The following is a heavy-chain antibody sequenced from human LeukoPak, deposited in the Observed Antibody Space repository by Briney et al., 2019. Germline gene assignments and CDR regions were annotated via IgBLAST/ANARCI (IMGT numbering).Heavy chain of an antibody. Sequence: SETLSLTCTVSGGSISSYYWSWIRRPPGKGLEWIGYIYYSGSTNYNPSLKSRLTISVDTSKNQFSLKLSSVTAADTAVYYCASLNYYGSGSYTLFDYWGQGTLVTVSS. J-gene: IGHJ4*02. CDR1: GGSISSYY. D-gene: IGHD3-10*01. CDR3: ASLNYYGSGSYTLFDY. CDR2: IYYSGST. V-gene: IGHV4-59*08.